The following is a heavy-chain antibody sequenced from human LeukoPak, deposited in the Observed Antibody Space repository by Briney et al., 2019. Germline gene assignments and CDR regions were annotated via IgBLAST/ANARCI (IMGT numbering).Heavy chain of an antibody. CDR2: INPSGGST. V-gene: IGHV1-46*01. D-gene: IGHD4-11*01. Sequence: GASVKVSCKASGYTFTSYYMHWVRQAPGQGLEWMGIINPSGGSTSYAQKFQGRVTVTRDTSTSTVYMELSSLRSEDTAVYYCASALSTYRTPIDYWGQGTLVTVSS. CDR3: ASALSTYRTPIDY. J-gene: IGHJ4*02. CDR1: GYTFTSYY.